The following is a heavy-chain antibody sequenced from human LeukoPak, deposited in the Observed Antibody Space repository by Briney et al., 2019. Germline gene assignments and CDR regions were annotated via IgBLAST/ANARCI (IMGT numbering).Heavy chain of an antibody. V-gene: IGHV1-8*01. CDR1: GYTFTSYD. CDR2: MNPNSGNT. D-gene: IGHD3-10*01. CDR3: ARGVTSGSYYSWWLGPREQNWFDP. Sequence: ASVKVSCKASGYTFTSYDINWVRQATGQGLEWMGWMNPNSGNTGYAQKFQGRVTMTRNTSISTAYMELSSLRSEDTAVYYCARGVTSGSYYSWWLGPREQNWFDPWGQGTLVTVSS. J-gene: IGHJ5*02.